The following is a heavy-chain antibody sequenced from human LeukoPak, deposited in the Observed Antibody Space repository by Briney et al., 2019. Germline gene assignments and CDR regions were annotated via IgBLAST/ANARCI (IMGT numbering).Heavy chain of an antibody. J-gene: IGHJ6*02. D-gene: IGHD2-8*01. Sequence: SETLSLTYTVSGGSIGSSGHYWGWIRQPPGKGLEWIGAIYYGGSTYYNPSLKSRVTTSVDTSKNQLSLKLRSVTAADTAVYYCARHNGQYSYYYGMDVWGQGTTVTVSS. CDR3: ARHNGQYSYYYGMDV. V-gene: IGHV4-39*01. CDR1: GGSIGSSGHY. CDR2: IYYGGST.